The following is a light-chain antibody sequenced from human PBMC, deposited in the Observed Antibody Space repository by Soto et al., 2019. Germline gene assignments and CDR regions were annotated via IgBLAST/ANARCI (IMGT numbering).Light chain of an antibody. V-gene: IGKV3-20*01. Sequence: EIVLLQSPGTLSLSPGGRSPLSGRASHSVTRYVAWYQQKPGQANRLLISDASGRATGIPDRFSGSGSETDFSLTINRLEPEDFAVYFCKKYGSSPITVGQGKRLGIK. CDR2: DAS. J-gene: IGKJ5*01. CDR3: KKYGSSPIT. CDR1: HSVTRY.